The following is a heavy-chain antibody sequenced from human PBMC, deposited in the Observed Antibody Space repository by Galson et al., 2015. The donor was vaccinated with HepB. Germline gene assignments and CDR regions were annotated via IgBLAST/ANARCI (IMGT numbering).Heavy chain of an antibody. V-gene: IGHV1-18*01. D-gene: IGHD2-2*02. CDR2: ISAYNGNT. J-gene: IGHJ4*02. CDR3: ARGGDIVVVPAAIPADY. CDR1: GYTFTSYG. Sequence: SVKVSCKASGYTFTSYGISWVRQAPGQGLEWMGWISAYNGNTNYAQKLQGRVTMTTDTSTSTAYMELRSLRSDDTAVYYCARGGDIVVVPAAIPADYWGQGTLVTVSS.